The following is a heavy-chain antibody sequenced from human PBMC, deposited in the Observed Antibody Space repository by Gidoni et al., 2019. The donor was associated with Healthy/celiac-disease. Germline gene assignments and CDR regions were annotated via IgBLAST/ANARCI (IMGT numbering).Heavy chain of an antibody. CDR3: ARDVFPFKIAAADAFDI. Sequence: QVQLVESGGGVVHHGRSLRLSCAASGFTFSSYGMPWVRQAPGKGLEWVAVIWYDGSNTSYADSVKGRFTISRDNSKNTLYLQMNSLRAEDTAVYYCARDVFPFKIAAADAFDIWGQGTMVTVSS. CDR2: IWYDGSNT. V-gene: IGHV3-33*01. D-gene: IGHD6-13*01. J-gene: IGHJ3*02. CDR1: GFTFSSYG.